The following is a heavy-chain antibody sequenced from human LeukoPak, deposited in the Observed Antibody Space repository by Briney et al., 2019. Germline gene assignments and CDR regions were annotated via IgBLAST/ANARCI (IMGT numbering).Heavy chain of an antibody. Sequence: SETLSLTCTVSGDSISRGDYYWSWIRQSPGKGLEWIGYIYYSGSAYYNPSLKSRATISVDTFKNQFSLQLSSVTAADTAVYYCATYHYCSSTSCYNFDYWGQGTLVTVSS. CDR1: GDSISRGDYY. J-gene: IGHJ4*02. D-gene: IGHD2-2*02. CDR2: IYYSGSA. CDR3: ATYHYCSSTSCYNFDY. V-gene: IGHV4-30-4*08.